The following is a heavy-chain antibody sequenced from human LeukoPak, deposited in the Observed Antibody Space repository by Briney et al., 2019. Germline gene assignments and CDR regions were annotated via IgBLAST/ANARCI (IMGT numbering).Heavy chain of an antibody. J-gene: IGHJ3*02. Sequence: PGGSLRLSCAASGFTFSSYAMHWVRQAPGKGLEWVALIWYDGSNKFYADSVKGRFTISRDNSKNTLYLQMNSLRAEDTAVYYCARGNDAFDIWGQGTMVTVSS. CDR1: GFTFSSYA. CDR2: IWYDGSNK. V-gene: IGHV3-33*08. CDR3: ARGNDAFDI.